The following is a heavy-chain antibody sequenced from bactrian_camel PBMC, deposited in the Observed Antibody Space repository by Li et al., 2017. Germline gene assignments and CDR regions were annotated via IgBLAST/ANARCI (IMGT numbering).Heavy chain of an antibody. CDR1: GFTFSGYD. Sequence: VQLVESGGSLVQPGGSLRLSCAASGFTFSGYDWSWVRQAPGKGLEWVSAINSGGGSTFYADSVKGRFTISRDNAKFTLYLQMNSLKPEDTAVYYCAADRQIGSWYGNAAFGYRGQGTQVTVS. CDR2: INSGGGST. J-gene: IGHJ6*01. CDR3: AADRQIGSWYGNAAFGY. V-gene: IGHV3S40*01. D-gene: IGHD6*01.